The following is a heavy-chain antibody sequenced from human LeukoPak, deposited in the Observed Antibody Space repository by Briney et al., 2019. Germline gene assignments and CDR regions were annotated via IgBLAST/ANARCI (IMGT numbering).Heavy chain of an antibody. Sequence: ASVKVSCKASGYTFTGYYMHWVRQAPGQGLGWMGWINPNSGGTNYAQKFQGRVTMTRDTSISTAYMELSRLRSDDTAVYYCAGNTRYYYDSSGYFDYWGQGTLVTVSS. D-gene: IGHD3-22*01. J-gene: IGHJ4*02. CDR1: GYTFTGYY. CDR2: INPNSGGT. CDR3: AGNTRYYYDSSGYFDY. V-gene: IGHV1-2*02.